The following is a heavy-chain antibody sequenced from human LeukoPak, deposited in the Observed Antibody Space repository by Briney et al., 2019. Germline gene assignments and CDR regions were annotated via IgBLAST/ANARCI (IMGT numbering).Heavy chain of an antibody. CDR3: ATDRTGTTRAFDY. D-gene: IGHD1-14*01. CDR2: INPNSGGT. Sequence: EASVKVSCKASGYTFTGYYMHWVRQAPGQGLEWMGWINPNSGGTNYAQKFQGRVTMTRDTSISTAYMELSRLRSDDTAVYYCATDRTGTTRAFDYWGQGTLVTVSS. J-gene: IGHJ4*02. CDR1: GYTFTGYY. V-gene: IGHV1-2*02.